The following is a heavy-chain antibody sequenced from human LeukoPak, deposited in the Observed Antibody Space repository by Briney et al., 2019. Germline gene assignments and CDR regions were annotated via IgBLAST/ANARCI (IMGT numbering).Heavy chain of an antibody. CDR2: ISGSGGST. Sequence: GGSLRLSCAASGFTFSSYAMSWVRQAPGKELEWVSAISGSGGSTYNADSVKGRFTISRDNSKNTLYLQMNSLRAEDTAVYYCAKAEYYDILTGYSHYSGFDYWGQGTLVTVSS. J-gene: IGHJ4*02. CDR3: AKAEYYDILTGYSHYSGFDY. CDR1: GFTFSSYA. D-gene: IGHD3-9*01. V-gene: IGHV3-23*01.